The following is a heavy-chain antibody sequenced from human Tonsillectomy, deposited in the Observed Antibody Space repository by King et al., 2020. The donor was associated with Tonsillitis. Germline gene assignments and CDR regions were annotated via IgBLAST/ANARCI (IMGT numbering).Heavy chain of an antibody. CDR3: AKHAGEYYYGSGSYSRGIDY. CDR2: ISGDVIST. D-gene: IGHD3-10*01. V-gene: IGHV3-43*02. Sequence: VQLVESGGGVVQPGGSLRLSCAASGFTFDDYAMHWVRQAPGKGLEWVSLISGDVISTYYADSVKGRFTISRDNSKNSLYLQMNSLRTEDTALYYCAKHAGEYYYGSGSYSRGIDYWGQGTLVTVSS. CDR1: GFTFDDYA. J-gene: IGHJ4*02.